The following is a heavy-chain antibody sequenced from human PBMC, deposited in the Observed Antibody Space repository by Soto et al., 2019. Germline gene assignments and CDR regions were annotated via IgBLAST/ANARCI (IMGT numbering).Heavy chain of an antibody. Sequence: QVQLQESGPGLVKPSGTLSLTCAVSSGSISSSNWWSWVRQPPGKGLEWNGEIYHSGSTNYNPSLQSRVTISVDKSKNQFSLKLSSVTAADTAVYYCARLTGDYDFWSGYEYYYYYMDVWGKGTTVTVSS. J-gene: IGHJ6*03. D-gene: IGHD3-3*01. V-gene: IGHV4-4*02. CDR1: SGSISSSNW. CDR2: IYHSGST. CDR3: ARLTGDYDFWSGYEYYYYYMDV.